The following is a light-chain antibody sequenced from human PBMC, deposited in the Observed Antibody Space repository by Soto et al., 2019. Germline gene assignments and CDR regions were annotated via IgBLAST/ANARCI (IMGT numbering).Light chain of an antibody. CDR1: QAISSN. CDR2: GAS. CDR3: QQYGSSPPLT. Sequence: EIVMTQSPATLSVSRGERATLSCRANQAISSNLAWYQQKPGQAPRLLIYGASSRATGVPDRFSGSGSGTDFTLTISKLEPEDFALYYCQQYGSSPPLTFGGGTKVDIK. V-gene: IGKV3-20*01. J-gene: IGKJ4*01.